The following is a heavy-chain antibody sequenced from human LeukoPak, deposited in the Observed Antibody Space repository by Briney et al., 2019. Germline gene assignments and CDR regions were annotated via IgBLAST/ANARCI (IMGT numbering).Heavy chain of an antibody. CDR2: ISYDGSDK. V-gene: IGHV3-30-3*01. CDR3: ARPSSGWYAVFDY. Sequence: GGSLRLSCAASGFTLSSYAMHLVRQAPGKGLEWVALISYDGSDKYYADSVKGRFTISRDSSKNTLYLQMNSLRAEDTAVYYCARPSSGWYAVFDYWGQGTLVTVSS. CDR1: GFTLSSYA. D-gene: IGHD6-19*01. J-gene: IGHJ4*02.